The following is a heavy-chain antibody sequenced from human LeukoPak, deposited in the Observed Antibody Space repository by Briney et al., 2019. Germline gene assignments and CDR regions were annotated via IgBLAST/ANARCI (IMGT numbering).Heavy chain of an antibody. Sequence: GGSLRLSCAASGFTFSNYWMSWVRQAPGKGLEWVASIKQDGSDIYYVDSVKGRFTISRDNAKNSLYLQMNSLRAEDTAVYYCTRSGTYVFDFWGQGTLVTVSS. J-gene: IGHJ4*02. CDR2: IKQDGSDI. CDR1: GFTFSNYW. V-gene: IGHV3-7*01. D-gene: IGHD1-26*01. CDR3: TRSGTYVFDF.